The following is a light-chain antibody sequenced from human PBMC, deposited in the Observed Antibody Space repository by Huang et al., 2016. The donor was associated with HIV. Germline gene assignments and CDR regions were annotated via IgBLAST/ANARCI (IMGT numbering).Light chain of an antibody. CDR2: DAS. CDR3: QQRTNWRYT. Sequence: EIVLTQSPATLSLSPGESATVSCRASQSISSLLAWYQQKPGQAPRLVIYDASSRATGIPARFSGSGSGTDFTLTISCLEPEDFAVYYCQQRTNWRYTFGQGTKLEIK. CDR1: QSISSL. V-gene: IGKV3-11*01. J-gene: IGKJ2*01.